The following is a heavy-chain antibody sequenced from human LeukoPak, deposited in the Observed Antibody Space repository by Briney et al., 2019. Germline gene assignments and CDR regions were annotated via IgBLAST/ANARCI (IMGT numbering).Heavy chain of an antibody. V-gene: IGHV3-64D*06. CDR3: VKDSSGWYGYFDY. CDR1: GFTFSSYA. Sequence: GGSRRLSCSASGFTFSSYAMHWVRQAPGKGLEYVSAISSNGGSTYYADSVKGRFTISRDNSKNTLYLQMSSLRAEDTAVYYCVKDSSGWYGYFDYWGQGTLVTVSS. CDR2: ISSNGGST. D-gene: IGHD6-19*01. J-gene: IGHJ4*02.